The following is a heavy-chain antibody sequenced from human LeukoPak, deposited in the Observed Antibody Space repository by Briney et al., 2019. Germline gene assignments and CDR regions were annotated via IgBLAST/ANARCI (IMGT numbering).Heavy chain of an antibody. J-gene: IGHJ1*01. CDR2: IDWDDDK. D-gene: IGHD3-22*01. CDR1: GFSLSTSGMR. V-gene: IGHV2-70*04. Sequence: SGPALVKPTQTLTLTCTFSGFSLSTSGMRVSWIRQPPGKALEWLARIDWDDDKFYSTSLKTRLTISKDTSKNQVVLTMTNMDPVDTATYYCARSYDSSGSPAEYFQHWGQGTLVTVSS. CDR3: ARSYDSSGSPAEYFQH.